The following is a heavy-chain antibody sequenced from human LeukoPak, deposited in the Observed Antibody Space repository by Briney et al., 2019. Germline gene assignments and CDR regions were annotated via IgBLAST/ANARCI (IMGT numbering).Heavy chain of an antibody. J-gene: IGHJ4*02. Sequence: SETLSLTCTVSGGSISSYYWSWIRQPPGKGLEWIGYIYYSGGTNYNPSLKSRVTISIDTSKNQFSLKLSSVTAADTAVYYCARIGYCSGGSCYGIDYWGQGTLVTVSS. D-gene: IGHD2-15*01. CDR1: GGSISSYY. CDR3: ARIGYCSGGSCYGIDY. CDR2: IYYSGGT. V-gene: IGHV4-59*01.